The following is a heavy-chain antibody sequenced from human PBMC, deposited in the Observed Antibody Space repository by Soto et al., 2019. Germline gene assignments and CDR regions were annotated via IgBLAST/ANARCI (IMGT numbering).Heavy chain of an antibody. CDR1: GYTFTSYY. V-gene: IGHV1-46*01. CDR2: INPIGGRT. D-gene: IGHD6-13*01. Sequence: ASVKVSCKASGYTFTSYYMHWVRQAPGQGLEWMGIINPIGGRTTYAQKFQDRVTMTRDKSTSTLYMELSSLRSEDTAVYYCARGGPAASSYYYYYGMDLWGQGXTVTVYS. J-gene: IGHJ6*02. CDR3: ARGGPAASSYYYYYGMDL.